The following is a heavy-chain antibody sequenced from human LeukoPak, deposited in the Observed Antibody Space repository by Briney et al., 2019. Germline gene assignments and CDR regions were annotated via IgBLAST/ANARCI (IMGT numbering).Heavy chain of an antibody. J-gene: IGHJ4*02. V-gene: IGHV3-64D*09. CDR2: ITSDGGGT. CDR3: AALDATDVDY. D-gene: IGHD2-15*01. CDR1: GFIFSSYG. Sequence: GGSLRLSCSASGFIFSSYGMHWVRQAPGKGLKFVSSITSDGGGTYYADSVKGRFSISRDNAKNTLYLQMASLRAEDTALYYCAALDATDVDYWGQGTLVTVSS.